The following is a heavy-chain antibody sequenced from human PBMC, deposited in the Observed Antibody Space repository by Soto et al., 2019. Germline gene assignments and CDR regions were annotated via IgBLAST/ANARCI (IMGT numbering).Heavy chain of an antibody. CDR3: ARDMHAGFTHYFDP. D-gene: IGHD1-26*01. V-gene: IGHV3-11*05. J-gene: IGHJ5*02. CDR1: GCTYKNYY. Sequence: PGGPLRLSCAACGCTYKNYYMTWMRKVQGKGLEWVSYISSSSSYTNYADSVKGRLTISRDNAKNSLYLQMNSLRAEDTAVYYCARDMHAGFTHYFDPWGQGTLVTVSS. CDR2: ISSSSSYT.